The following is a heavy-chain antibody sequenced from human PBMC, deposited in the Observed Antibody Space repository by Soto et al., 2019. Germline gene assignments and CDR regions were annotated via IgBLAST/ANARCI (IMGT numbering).Heavy chain of an antibody. Sequence: GGSLRLSCAASGFTFSSYSMNWVRQAPGKGLEWVSSISSSSSYIYYADSVKGRFTISRDNAKNSLYLQMNSLRAEDTAVYYCARANSSPNQHYYYGMDVWGQGTTVTVSS. V-gene: IGHV3-21*01. J-gene: IGHJ6*02. CDR3: ARANSSPNQHYYYGMDV. CDR1: GFTFSSYS. D-gene: IGHD6-13*01. CDR2: ISSSSSYI.